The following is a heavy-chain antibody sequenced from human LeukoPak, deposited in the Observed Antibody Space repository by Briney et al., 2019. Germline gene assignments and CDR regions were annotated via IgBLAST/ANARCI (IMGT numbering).Heavy chain of an antibody. CDR3: ARESGIYSSVFDY. V-gene: IGHV3-7*01. CDR2: IKQDGSEK. CDR1: GFLFSSYW. Sequence: GGSLRLFCAASGFLFSSYWMSWVRQAPGKALEWVANIKQDGSEKYYVDVVKCRFTITRDNAKNSLYLQMNSRRAEDTAVYYCARESGIYSSVFDYWGQGTLVTVSS. D-gene: IGHD1-26*01. J-gene: IGHJ4*02.